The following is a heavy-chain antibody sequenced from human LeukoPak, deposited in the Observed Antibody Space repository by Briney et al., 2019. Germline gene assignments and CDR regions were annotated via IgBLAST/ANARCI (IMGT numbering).Heavy chain of an antibody. D-gene: IGHD5-18*01. Sequence: GGSLRLSCAASGFTFSNHWMSWVRQAPGKGLEWVANIKHDESEKYYVDSVKGRFTISRDNSKNTLYLQMNSLRAEDTAVYYCAREQRDAFDIWGQGTMVTVSS. J-gene: IGHJ3*02. CDR3: AREQRDAFDI. CDR2: IKHDESEK. CDR1: GFTFSNHW. V-gene: IGHV3-7*03.